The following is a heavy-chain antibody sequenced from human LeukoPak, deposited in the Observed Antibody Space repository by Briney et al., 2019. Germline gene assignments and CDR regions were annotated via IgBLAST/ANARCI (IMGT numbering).Heavy chain of an antibody. J-gene: IGHJ5*02. V-gene: IGHV4-59*11. CDR1: GGSISSHY. CDR2: IYYSGSA. D-gene: IGHD3-22*01. CDR3: ARESGSDSSGYLGAGWFDP. Sequence: SETLSLTCTVSGGSISSHYWGWIRQPPGKGLEWIGYIYYSGSANYNPSLKSRVTISVDTSKNQFSLKLSSVTAADTAVYYCARESGSDSSGYLGAGWFDPWGQGTLVTVSS.